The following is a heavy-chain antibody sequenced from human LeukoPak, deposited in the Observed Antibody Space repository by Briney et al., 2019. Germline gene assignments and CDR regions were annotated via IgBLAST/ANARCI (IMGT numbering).Heavy chain of an antibody. CDR3: ANYYYYMDV. V-gene: IGHV4-39*07. Sequence: PSETLSLTCAVSGGSISSNSYYWGWIRQPPGKGLEWIGSIYYSGSTYYNPSLKSRVTISVDTSKNQFSLKLSSVTAADTAVYYCANYYYYMDVWGKGTTVTVSS. CDR2: IYYSGST. CDR1: GGSISSNSYY. J-gene: IGHJ6*03.